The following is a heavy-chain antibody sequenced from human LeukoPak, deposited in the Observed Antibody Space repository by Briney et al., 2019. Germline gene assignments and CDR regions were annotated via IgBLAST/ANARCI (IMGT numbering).Heavy chain of an antibody. CDR2: IYHSGST. V-gene: IGHV4-38-2*01. D-gene: IGHD3-10*01. CDR3: ARIGGFCGFGELCLDY. Sequence: SETLSLTCAVSGYSISSEYYWGWIRPPPGKGLEWIGSIYHSGSTYYNPSLNSRVTISVDTPKNQFSLKLSSVTAADTAVYYCARIGGFCGFGELCLDYWGQGTLVTVSS. CDR1: GYSISSEYY. J-gene: IGHJ4*02.